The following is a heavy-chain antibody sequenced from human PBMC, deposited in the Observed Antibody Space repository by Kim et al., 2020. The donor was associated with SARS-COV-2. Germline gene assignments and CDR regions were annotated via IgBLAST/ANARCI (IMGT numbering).Heavy chain of an antibody. CDR3: AREAMTGYCSGGSCLPYYGMDV. Sequence: ASVKVSCKASGYTFTSYDINWVRQATGQGLEWMGWMNPNSGNTGYAQKFQGRVTMTRNTSISTAYMELSSLRSEDTAVYYCAREAMTGYCSGGSCLPYYGMDVWGQGTRVTVSS. CDR1: GYTFTSYD. D-gene: IGHD2-15*01. CDR2: MNPNSGNT. V-gene: IGHV1-8*01. J-gene: IGHJ6*02.